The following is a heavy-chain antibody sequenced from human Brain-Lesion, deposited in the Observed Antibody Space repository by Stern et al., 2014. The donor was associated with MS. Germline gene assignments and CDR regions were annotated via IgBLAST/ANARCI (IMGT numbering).Heavy chain of an antibody. CDR3: ARAHVDTWDWFDP. Sequence: EVQLVQSGGDLVQPGGSLRLSCTASGFTFSTYWMHWVRQAPGKGLVLVSRINGDGSRTSYADSVKGRFTISRDNAKNTLYVQMNSLRVEDTAVYYCARAHVDTWDWFDPWGQGTLVTVSS. CDR2: INGDGSRT. CDR1: GFTFSTYW. D-gene: IGHD5-18*01. V-gene: IGHV3-74*01. J-gene: IGHJ5*02.